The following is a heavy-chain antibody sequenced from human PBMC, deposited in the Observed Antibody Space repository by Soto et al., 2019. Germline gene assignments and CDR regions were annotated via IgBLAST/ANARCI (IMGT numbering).Heavy chain of an antibody. CDR2: IIPIFGTA. CDR1: GGTFCSYA. CDR3: ASHCGGDCYSRSPPYYYYGMDV. J-gene: IGHJ6*02. Sequence: QVQLVQSGAEVKKPGSSVKVSCKASGGTFCSYAISWVRQAPGQGLEWMGGIIPIFGTADYAQKFQGRVTITADESTSTAYMELSSLRSEDTAVYYCASHCGGDCYSRSPPYYYYGMDVWGQGTTVTVSS. V-gene: IGHV1-69*12. D-gene: IGHD2-21*02.